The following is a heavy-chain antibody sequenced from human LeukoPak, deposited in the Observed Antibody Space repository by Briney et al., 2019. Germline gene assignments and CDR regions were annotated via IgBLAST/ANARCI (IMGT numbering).Heavy chain of an antibody. D-gene: IGHD3-3*01. V-gene: IGHV4-59*12. Sequence: SETLSLTCTVSGGSISSYYWSWIRQPPGKGLEWIGYIYYSGSTNYNPSLKSRVTISVDTSKNQFSLKLSSVTAADTAVYYCARDLSNYDFWSGYYTKPEFDYWGQGTLVIVSS. CDR1: GGSISSYY. CDR3: ARDLSNYDFWSGYYTKPEFDY. CDR2: IYYSGST. J-gene: IGHJ4*02.